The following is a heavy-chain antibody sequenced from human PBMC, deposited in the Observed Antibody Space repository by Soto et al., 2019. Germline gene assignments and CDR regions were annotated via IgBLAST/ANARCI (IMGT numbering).Heavy chain of an antibody. CDR1: GYTFTNYA. J-gene: IGHJ5*02. Sequence: GASVKVSCKASGYTFTNYAMHWVRQIPGKGLEWIGNIYPDDSDTKYSPPFQGQVIMSVDKSMSTAYLQWSSLKASDTAIYYCARHFGRGIASSSSPWGQGTLVTVSS. CDR2: IYPDDSDT. D-gene: IGHD3-10*01. CDR3: ARHFGRGIASSSSP. V-gene: IGHV5-51*01.